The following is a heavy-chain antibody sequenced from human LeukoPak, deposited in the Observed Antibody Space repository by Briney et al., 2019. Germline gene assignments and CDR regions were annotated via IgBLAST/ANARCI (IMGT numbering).Heavy chain of an antibody. CDR3: ATHPWEHKNWYFDL. D-gene: IGHD1-26*01. CDR2: IIPIFGTA. Sequence: SVKVSCKASGGTFSSYAISWARQAPGQGLEWMGGIIPIFGTANYAQKFQGRVTITADESTSTAYMELSSLRSEDTAVYYCATHPWEHKNWYFDLWGRGTLVTVSS. J-gene: IGHJ2*01. V-gene: IGHV1-69*01. CDR1: GGTFSSYA.